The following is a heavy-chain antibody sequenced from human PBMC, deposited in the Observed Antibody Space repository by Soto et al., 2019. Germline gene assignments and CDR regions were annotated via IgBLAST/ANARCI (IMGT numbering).Heavy chain of an antibody. J-gene: IGHJ3*02. CDR3: ASYDSSGYYYDRDAFDI. CDR2: IYYSGST. Sequence: SETLSLTCTVSGGSISSSSYYWGWIRQPPGKGLEWIGSIYYSGSTYYNPSLKSRVTISVDTSKNQFSLKLSSVTAADTAVYYCASYDSSGYYYDRDAFDIWGQGTMVTVSS. D-gene: IGHD3-22*01. V-gene: IGHV4-39*01. CDR1: GGSISSSSYY.